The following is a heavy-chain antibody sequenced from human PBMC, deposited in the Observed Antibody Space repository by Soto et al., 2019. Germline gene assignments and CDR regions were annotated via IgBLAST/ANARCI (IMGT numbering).Heavy chain of an antibody. Sequence: QITLKESGPTLVKPTQTLALTCTFSGFSLSTNGVGVGWIRQPPGKALEWLALIYWDDDKRYSPSLKSRLTITKDTSKNRVVLTMTNMDPVDTATYYCAHSPRITMYDYWGQGTLVTVSS. D-gene: IGHD3-10*02. CDR1: GFSLSTNGVG. V-gene: IGHV2-5*02. CDR3: AHSPRITMYDY. J-gene: IGHJ4*02. CDR2: IYWDDDK.